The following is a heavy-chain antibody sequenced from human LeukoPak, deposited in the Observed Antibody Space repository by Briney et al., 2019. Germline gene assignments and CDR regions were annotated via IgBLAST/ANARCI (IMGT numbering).Heavy chain of an antibody. J-gene: IGHJ4*02. V-gene: IGHV3-30*04. D-gene: IGHD2-8*01. CDR2: ISYHGSSK. CDR3: ARDGVGYCTNGVCYTSNYFDY. CDR1: GFTFSSYA. Sequence: PGGSLRLSCAASGFTFSSYAMHWVRQAPGKGLEWVAVISYHGSSKYYADSVKGRFTISRDNSKNTLYLQMNSLRAEDTAVYYCARDGVGYCTNGVCYTSNYFDYWGQGTLVTVSS.